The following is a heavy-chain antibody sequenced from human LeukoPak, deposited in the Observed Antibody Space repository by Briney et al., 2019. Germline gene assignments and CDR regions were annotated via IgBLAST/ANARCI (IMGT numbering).Heavy chain of an antibody. CDR3: AVSNWNNAG. J-gene: IGHJ4*02. CDR2: INPNSGGT. D-gene: IGHD1/OR15-1a*01. V-gene: IGHV1-2*02. CDR1: GYTFTGYY. Sequence: GASVKVSCKASGYTFTGYYMHWVRQAPGQGLEWMGWINPNSGGTNYAQKFQGRVTMTRDTSTSTAYMELSSQRSEDIDVYYCAVSNWNNAGRGQGTLVTVSS.